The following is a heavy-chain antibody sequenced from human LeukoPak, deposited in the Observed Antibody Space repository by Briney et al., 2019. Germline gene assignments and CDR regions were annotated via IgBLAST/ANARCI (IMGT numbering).Heavy chain of an antibody. CDR2: ISYDGSNK. V-gene: IGHV3-30*18. CDR1: GFTFSSYG. J-gene: IGHJ4*02. D-gene: IGHD1-7*01. Sequence: GGSLRLSCAASGFTFSSYGMHWVRQAPGKGLEWVAVISYDGSNKYYADSVKGRFTISRDNSKNTLYLQMNSLRAEDTAVYYCAKDTQLELPDYWGQGTLVTVSS. CDR3: AKDTQLELPDY.